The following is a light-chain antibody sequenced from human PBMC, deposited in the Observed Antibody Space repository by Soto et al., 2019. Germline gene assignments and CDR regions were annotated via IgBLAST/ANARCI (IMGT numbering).Light chain of an antibody. CDR2: GAS. Sequence: EIVMTQSPATLSVSPGERATLSCRASQSVGRNLAWYQQKPGQAPRLLIYGASTRATGIPARFSGSGSGTEFTLTISSLQSEDFAISSCQQDNHWPPLTFGGGTKVEIK. CDR3: QQDNHWPPLT. V-gene: IGKV3-15*01. CDR1: QSVGRN. J-gene: IGKJ4*01.